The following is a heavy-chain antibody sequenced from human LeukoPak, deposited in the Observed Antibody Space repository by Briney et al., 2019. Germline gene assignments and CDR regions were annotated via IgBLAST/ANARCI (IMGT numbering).Heavy chain of an antibody. CDR3: ARGYDFWSGYSHDY. V-gene: IGHV4-59*01. J-gene: IGHJ4*02. D-gene: IGHD3-3*01. CDR2: IYYSGST. Sequence: SEPLSLTCTVSGGSISSYYWSWIRQPPGKGLEWIGYIYYSGSTNYNPSLKSRVTISVDTSKNQFSLKLSSVTAADTAVYYCARGYDFWSGYSHDYCGQGTLVTVSS. CDR1: GGSISSYY.